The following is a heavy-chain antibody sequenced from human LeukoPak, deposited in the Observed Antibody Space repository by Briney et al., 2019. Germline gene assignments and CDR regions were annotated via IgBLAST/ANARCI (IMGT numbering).Heavy chain of an antibody. V-gene: IGHV1-2*06. CDR2: INPRSGGT. D-gene: IGHD4-23*01. Sequence: ASVKVSCKASGYTFTGYYMHWVRQAPGQGLEWMGRINPRSGGTDYARQFQGRVTMTRDTSTNTAYMELSRLRSDETAVFYCARDPPVGQDYFDYWGQGTLVTVSS. CDR1: GYTFTGYY. CDR3: ARDPPVGQDYFDY. J-gene: IGHJ4*02.